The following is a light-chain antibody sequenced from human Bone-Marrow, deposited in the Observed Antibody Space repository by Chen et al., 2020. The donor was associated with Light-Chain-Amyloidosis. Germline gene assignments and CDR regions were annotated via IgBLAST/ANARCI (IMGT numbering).Light chain of an antibody. CDR2: GNS. J-gene: IGLJ3*02. CDR3: QSYVSSRLV. Sequence: QSVLTQPPSVPGAPGQRITISCTGSSYNIGAFYDVHWYQQLPGTAPKLLIYGNSNRPSVVPDRFSGSKSGSSASLAITGLTAEDEGDYYCQSYVSSRLVFGGGTKLTVL. V-gene: IGLV1-40*01. CDR1: SYNIGAFYD.